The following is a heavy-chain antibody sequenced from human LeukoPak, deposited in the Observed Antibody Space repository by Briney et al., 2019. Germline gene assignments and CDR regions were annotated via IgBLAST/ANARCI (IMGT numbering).Heavy chain of an antibody. CDR1: GGSFSGYY. CDR2: INHSGST. J-gene: IGHJ5*02. V-gene: IGHV4-34*01. CDR3: ARLSMVRGVIFT. Sequence: SETLSLTCAVYGGSFSGYYWSWIRQPPGKGLGWIGEINHSGSTNYNPSLKSRVTISVDTSKNQFSLKLSSVTAADTAVYYCARLSMVRGVIFTWGQGTLVTVSS. D-gene: IGHD3-10*01.